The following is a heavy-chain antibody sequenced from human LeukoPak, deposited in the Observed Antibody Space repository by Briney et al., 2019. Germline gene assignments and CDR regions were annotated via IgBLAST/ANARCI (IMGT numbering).Heavy chain of an antibody. J-gene: IGHJ6*02. V-gene: IGHV3-23*01. D-gene: IGHD2-2*01. CDR1: GVTFNNYA. Sequence: PGGSLRLSCAASGVTFNNYAMSWVRQAPGKGLEWVSTIGGSGGNTYYAESVKGRFTISRDNSKNTLYLQMNSLRAEDTALYYCAKDSAVVPAAPYGMDVWGQGTTVTVSS. CDR2: IGGSGGNT. CDR3: AKDSAVVPAAPYGMDV.